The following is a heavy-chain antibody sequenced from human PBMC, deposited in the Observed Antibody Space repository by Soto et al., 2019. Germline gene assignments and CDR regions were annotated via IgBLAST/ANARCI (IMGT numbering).Heavy chain of an antibody. V-gene: IGHV1-69*01. D-gene: IGHD2-21*01. Sequence: QVQLVQSGAEVKKPGSSVKVSCKASGGDFINYGISWVRQAPGQGLEWMGGIIPIFRSANYAQKFQGRVNIASDEYTIPANIELTSPNSYDTAVYYCARERYYACVGFHHEVVYWGQGTLVTVSS. J-gene: IGHJ4*02. CDR1: GGDFINYG. CDR2: IIPIFRSA. CDR3: ARERYYACVGFHHEVVY.